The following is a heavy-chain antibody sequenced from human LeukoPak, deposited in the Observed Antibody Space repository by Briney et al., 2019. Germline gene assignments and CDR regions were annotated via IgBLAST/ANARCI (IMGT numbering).Heavy chain of an antibody. CDR1: GFTFSSYG. D-gene: IGHD2-21*02. CDR2: ISYDGSNK. J-gene: IGHJ4*02. Sequence: TGGSLRLSCAASGFTFSSYGMHWVRQAPGKGLEWVAVISYDGSNKYDADSVKGRFTISRDNSKNTLYLQMNSLRAEDTAVYYCANLAYCGGDCPRPPFDYWGQGTLVTVSS. CDR3: ANLAYCGGDCPRPPFDY. V-gene: IGHV3-30*18.